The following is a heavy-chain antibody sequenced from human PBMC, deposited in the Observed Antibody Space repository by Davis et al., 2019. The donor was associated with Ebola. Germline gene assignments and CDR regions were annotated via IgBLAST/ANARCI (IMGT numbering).Heavy chain of an antibody. CDR2: LGLSADT. D-gene: IGHD3-3*01. V-gene: IGHV3-23*01. Sequence: GESLKISCAASGFVFSSYVMSWVRRAPGKGLEWVSTLGLSADTYYADSVKGRFTISRANSKNTLHLQMTSLRAEDTALYYCAGGDFWSGQFDYWGQGALVTVSS. CDR3: AGGDFWSGQFDY. J-gene: IGHJ4*02. CDR1: GFVFSSYV.